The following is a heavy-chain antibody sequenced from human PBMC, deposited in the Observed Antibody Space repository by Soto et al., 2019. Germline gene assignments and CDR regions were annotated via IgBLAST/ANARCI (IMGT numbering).Heavy chain of an antibody. CDR2: INHSGST. Sequence: SETLSLTCAVYGGSFSGYYWRWIRQPPGKGLEWIGEINHSGSTNYNPSLKSRVTISVDTSKNQFSLKLSSVTAADTAVYYCARGAPYYDFWSGSIDYYGMDVWGQGTTVTVSS. V-gene: IGHV4-34*01. D-gene: IGHD3-3*01. CDR1: GGSFSGYY. J-gene: IGHJ6*02. CDR3: ARGAPYYDFWSGSIDYYGMDV.